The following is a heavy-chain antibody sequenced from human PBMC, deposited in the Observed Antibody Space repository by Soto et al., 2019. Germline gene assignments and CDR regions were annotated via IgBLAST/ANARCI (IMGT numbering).Heavy chain of an antibody. V-gene: IGHV3-33*01. Sequence: GGSLRLSCAASGFTFSSYGMHWVRQAPGKGLEWVAVIWYDGSNKYYADSVKGRFTISRDNSKNTLYLQMNSLRAEDTAVYYCATDKCAYSSSCRFDYWGQGTLVTVSS. D-gene: IGHD6-13*01. CDR1: GFTFSSYG. CDR3: ATDKCAYSSSCRFDY. J-gene: IGHJ4*02. CDR2: IWYDGSNK.